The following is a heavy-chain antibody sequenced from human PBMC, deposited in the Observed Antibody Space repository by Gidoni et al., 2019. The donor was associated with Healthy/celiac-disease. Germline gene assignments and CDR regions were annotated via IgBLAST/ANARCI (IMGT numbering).Heavy chain of an antibody. V-gene: IGHV3-7*03. Sequence: EVQLVESGGGLVQPGGSLRLSCAASGFTFSSYWMGWVRQAPGKGLEWLANIKQDGREKYYVDSVKGRFTISRDNAKNSLYLQMNSLRAEDTAVYYCARWDPYDSSGYPLGGFDYWGQGTLVTVSS. CDR1: GFTFSSYW. CDR2: IKQDGREK. D-gene: IGHD3-22*01. CDR3: ARWDPYDSSGYPLGGFDY. J-gene: IGHJ4*02.